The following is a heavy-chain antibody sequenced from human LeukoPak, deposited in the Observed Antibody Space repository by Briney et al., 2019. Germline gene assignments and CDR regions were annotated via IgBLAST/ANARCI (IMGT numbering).Heavy chain of an antibody. CDR2: IYPSGST. Sequence: SETLSLTCTVSGASISNYYWSWIRQPPGMGLEWIGYIYPSGSTYYNPSLKSRVTMSADTSKNQFSLKLSSVTAADTAVYYCARPYYYDSRIDPWGQGTLVTVSS. CDR1: GASISNYY. CDR3: ARPYYYDSRIDP. V-gene: IGHV4-4*09. J-gene: IGHJ5*02. D-gene: IGHD3-22*01.